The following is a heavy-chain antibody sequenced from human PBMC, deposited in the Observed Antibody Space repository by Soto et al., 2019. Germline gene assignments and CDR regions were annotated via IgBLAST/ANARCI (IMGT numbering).Heavy chain of an antibody. CDR3: ARVHQNWFLS. CDR1: GCNVTAVL. J-gene: IGHJ5*01. CDR2: IDPSDSYT. Sequence: GDSLKISCKAYGCNVTAVLIYWVRQMPGKGLEWLGKIDPSDSYTNYSPSFEGHVTISTDNSITTAYLQWSSLRASDTALYFFARVHQNWFLS. V-gene: IGHV5-10-1*01.